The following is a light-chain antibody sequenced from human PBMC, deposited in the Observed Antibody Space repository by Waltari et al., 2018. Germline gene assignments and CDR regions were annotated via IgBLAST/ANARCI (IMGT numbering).Light chain of an antibody. CDR3: QQYNDWPRT. V-gene: IGKV3-15*01. CDR1: QSVSNN. Sequence: EIVMTQSPAILSASPGERATLSCRASQSVSNNLAWYQQKPGQAPRLLIYGASTRATGIPDRFSGSGSGTEFTLTISSLQSEDFVVYSCQQYNDWPRTFGQGTKVEIK. J-gene: IGKJ1*01. CDR2: GAS.